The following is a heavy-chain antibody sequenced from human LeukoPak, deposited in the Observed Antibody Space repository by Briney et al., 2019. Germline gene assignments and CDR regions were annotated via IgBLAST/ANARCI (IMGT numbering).Heavy chain of an antibody. CDR3: AKDGYNYDSSGHFDY. CDR1: GFTFSTYA. D-gene: IGHD3-22*01. Sequence: GGSLRLSCAASGFTFSTYAMHWVRQPPGKGLEWVSAISGSGGAIYLAAADSVKGRFIISRDNSKNTLYLQINSLRVEDTAVYYCAKDGYNYDSSGHFDYWGQGTLVTVSS. J-gene: IGHJ4*02. CDR2: ISGSGGAI. V-gene: IGHV3-23*01.